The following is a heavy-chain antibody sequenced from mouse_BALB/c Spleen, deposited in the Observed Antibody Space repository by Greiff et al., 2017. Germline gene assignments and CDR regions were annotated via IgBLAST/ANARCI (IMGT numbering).Heavy chain of an antibody. CDR3: ARATATLYYFDY. CDR2: IYPGDGDT. CDR1: GYTFTSYW. Sequence: QVHVKQSGAELARPGASVKLSCKASGYTFTSYWMQWVKQRPGQGLEWIGAIYPGDGDTRYTQKFKGKATLTADKSSSTAYMQLSSLASEDSAVYYCARATATLYYFDYWGQGTTLTVSS. J-gene: IGHJ2*01. V-gene: IGHV1-87*01. D-gene: IGHD1-2*01.